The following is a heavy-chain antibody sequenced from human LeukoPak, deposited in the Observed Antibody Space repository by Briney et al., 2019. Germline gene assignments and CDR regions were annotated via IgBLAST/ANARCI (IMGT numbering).Heavy chain of an antibody. CDR2: ISAYNGNT. J-gene: IGHJ4*02. V-gene: IGHV1-18*01. Sequence: GASVKVSCKASGYTFTSYGISWVRQAPGQGLEWMGWISAYNGNTNYAQKLQGRVTMTTDTSTSTAYMELRSLRSDDTAVYYCARRFYCGGDCYYFDYWGQGTLVTVSS. D-gene: IGHD2-21*02. CDR1: GYTFTSYG. CDR3: ARRFYCGGDCYYFDY.